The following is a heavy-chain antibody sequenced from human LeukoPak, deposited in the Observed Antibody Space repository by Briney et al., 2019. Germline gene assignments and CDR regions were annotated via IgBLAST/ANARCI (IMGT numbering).Heavy chain of an antibody. V-gene: IGHV5-51*01. CDR2: IYPDDSDT. Sequence: GESLKISCKGSGYSFTAYWIGWVRQMPGKGLEWMGIIYPDDSDTRYSPSFQGQVTISADKSISTAYLQWSSLKASDTAIYYCARLAYDYAAVWFDPWGQGTLVTVSS. J-gene: IGHJ5*02. CDR3: ARLAYDYAAVWFDP. D-gene: IGHD4-17*01. CDR1: GYSFTAYW.